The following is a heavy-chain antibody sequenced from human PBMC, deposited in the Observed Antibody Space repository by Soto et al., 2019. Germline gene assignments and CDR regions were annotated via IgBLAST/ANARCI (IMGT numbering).Heavy chain of an antibody. CDR1: GFSFSSYF. CDR2: LSGSSRYI. D-gene: IGHD2-15*01. CDR3: ARDPLLVHEFYYYMDV. J-gene: IGHJ6*03. Sequence: GESLKISCAASGFSFSSYFMSWVRQAPGKGLEWVSSLSGSSRYIYYADSVEGRFTISRDNAEKSLFLQMNSLRAEDTAVYYCARDPLLVHEFYYYMDVWGKGTTVTVSS. V-gene: IGHV3-21*01.